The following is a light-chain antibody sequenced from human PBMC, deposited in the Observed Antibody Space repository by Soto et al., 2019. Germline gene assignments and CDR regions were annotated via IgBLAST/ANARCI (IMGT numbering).Light chain of an antibody. CDR1: QSVTSSY. J-gene: IGKJ1*01. V-gene: IGKV3-20*01. CDR2: GAA. CDR3: QRYGDSPPWT. Sequence: EIVLTQSPGTLSLSPGDRATLSCRASQSVTSSYLAWYQQKPGPAPRLLIYGAAIRATGIPDRFSGSGSGADFTLTISRLEPEDFAVYYCQRYGDSPPWTFGQGTKVEIK.